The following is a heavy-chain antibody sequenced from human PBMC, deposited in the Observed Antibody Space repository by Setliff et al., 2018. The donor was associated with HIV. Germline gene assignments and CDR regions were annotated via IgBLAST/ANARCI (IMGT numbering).Heavy chain of an antibody. D-gene: IGHD6-19*01. J-gene: IGHJ6*03. Sequence: ASVKVSCKASGYTFTCNDINWVRQATGQGLEWMGWMNPNSGNTGYAQKFQGRVTMTRDTSISTAYMELSSLRSDDTAVYYCARGAWYSSGWYSSRYMDVWGKGTTVTVSS. CDR2: MNPNSGNT. CDR3: ARGAWYSSGWYSSRYMDV. CDR1: GYTFTCND. V-gene: IGHV1-8*01.